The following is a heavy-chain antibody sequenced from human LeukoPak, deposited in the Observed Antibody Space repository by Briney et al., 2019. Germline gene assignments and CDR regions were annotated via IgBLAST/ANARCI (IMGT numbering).Heavy chain of an antibody. D-gene: IGHD1-26*01. Sequence: GGSLRLSCVTSGFTFSDYTMNWVRQAPGKGLEWVSFISASGTSIYYADSVRGRLTISRDNAKNSLYLQMNSLRAEDTAVYYCARDGTWGPGTLVTVSS. CDR1: GFTFSDYT. V-gene: IGHV3-21*01. CDR2: ISASGTSI. J-gene: IGHJ5*02. CDR3: ARDGT.